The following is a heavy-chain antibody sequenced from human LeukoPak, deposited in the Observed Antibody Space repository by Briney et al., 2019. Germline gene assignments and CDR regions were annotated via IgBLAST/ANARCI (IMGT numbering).Heavy chain of an antibody. Sequence: SETLSLTCGVSGGSISNTNWWSWVRQPPGQGLEWIGEISLTGLTHYDPSLESRVTVSLDKSKSQLSLNLTSVTAADTAVYYCSRENGAFSPFGYWSQGTLVTVLS. CDR3: SRENGAFSPFGY. CDR1: GGSISNTNW. CDR2: ISLTGLT. D-gene: IGHD2-8*01. J-gene: IGHJ4*02. V-gene: IGHV4-4*02.